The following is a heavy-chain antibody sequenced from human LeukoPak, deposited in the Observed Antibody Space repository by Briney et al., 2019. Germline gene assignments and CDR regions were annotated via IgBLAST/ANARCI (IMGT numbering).Heavy chain of an antibody. D-gene: IGHD1-26*01. CDR2: ITTSSAYI. V-gene: IGHV3-21*01. CDR3: ARDPYSGNLGPTYYYYMDV. CDR1: GFTFSTYN. Sequence: NTGGSLRLSCAASGFTFSTYNMNWVRQAPGKGLEWVSAITTSSAYIYYADSVRGRFTISRDNAKNSLYLQMNSLRDDDTAVYYCARDPYSGNLGPTYYYYMDVWGKGTTVTVSS. J-gene: IGHJ6*03.